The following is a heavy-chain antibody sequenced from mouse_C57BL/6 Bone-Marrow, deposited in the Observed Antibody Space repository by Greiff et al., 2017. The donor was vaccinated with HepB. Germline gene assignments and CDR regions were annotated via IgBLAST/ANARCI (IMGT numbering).Heavy chain of an antibody. CDR3: ASFGRCFAY. Sequence: EVQLVESGGDLVKPGGSLKLSCAASGFTFSSYGMSWVRQTPDKRLEWVATISSGGSYTYYPDSVKGRFTISRDNAKNTLYLQMSSLKAEDTAMYYCASFGRCFAYWGQGTLVTVSA. V-gene: IGHV5-6*01. J-gene: IGHJ3*01. CDR2: ISSGGSYT. CDR1: GFTFSSYG.